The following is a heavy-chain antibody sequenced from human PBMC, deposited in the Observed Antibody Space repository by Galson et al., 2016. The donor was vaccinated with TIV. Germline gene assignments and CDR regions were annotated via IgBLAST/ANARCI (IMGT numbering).Heavy chain of an antibody. CDR1: GFNFNSYA. CDR3: AKDRQWNPSSLDH. J-gene: IGHJ4*02. CDR2: IGGTGGST. Sequence: SLRLSCAASGFNFNSYAMNWVRQAPGKGLEWVSSIGGTGGSTYYADSVKGRFIVSRDSLKNTVFLQMNSLRAEDTAIYYCAKDRQWNPSSLDHWGQGGLVTVSS. D-gene: IGHD1-1*01. V-gene: IGHV3-23*01.